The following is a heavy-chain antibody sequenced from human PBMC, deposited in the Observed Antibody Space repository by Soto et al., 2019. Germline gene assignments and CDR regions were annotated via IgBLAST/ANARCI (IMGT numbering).Heavy chain of an antibody. V-gene: IGHV1-18*01. J-gene: IGHJ6*03. CDR3: ARRGYSSSSEGYYYYYYMDV. CDR1: GYTFTSYD. CDR2: ISAYNGNT. D-gene: IGHD6-6*01. Sequence: ASVKVSCKASGYTFTSYDISWVRQAPGQGLERMRRISAYNGNTNYAQKIQGRVTMTTDTSTSTAYMELRSLRSDDTAVYYCARRGYSSSSEGYYYYYYMDVWGQGTTVTVSS.